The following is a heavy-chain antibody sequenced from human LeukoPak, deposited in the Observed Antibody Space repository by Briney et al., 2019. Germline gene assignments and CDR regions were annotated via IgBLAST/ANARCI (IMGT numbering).Heavy chain of an antibody. CDR2: IKSKTDGAAT. J-gene: IGHJ4*02. D-gene: IGHD3-10*01. V-gene: IGHV3-15*01. Sequence: GGSLRLSCADSGFTFSDAWMSWVRQAPGRGLEWVGRIKSKTDGAATDYAAPVKGRFTISRDDSKNTLFLQMNSLRTEDTAVYYCATATMIRGVSDYWGQGTLVTVSS. CDR3: ATATMIRGVSDY. CDR1: GFTFSDAW.